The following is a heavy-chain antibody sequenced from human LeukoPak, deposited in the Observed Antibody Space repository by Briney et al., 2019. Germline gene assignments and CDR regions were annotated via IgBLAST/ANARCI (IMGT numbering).Heavy chain of an antibody. CDR2: ISYDGSNK. J-gene: IGHJ4*02. D-gene: IGHD3-22*01. Sequence: AGGSLRLSCAASGFTFNTYGMHWVRQAPGKGLEWVAVISYDGSNKYYADSVKGRFTISRDNSKNTLYLQMNSLRAEDTAVYYCAKYGRSHYYDSSGVDYWGQGTLVTVSS. V-gene: IGHV3-30*18. CDR3: AKYGRSHYYDSSGVDY. CDR1: GFTFNTYG.